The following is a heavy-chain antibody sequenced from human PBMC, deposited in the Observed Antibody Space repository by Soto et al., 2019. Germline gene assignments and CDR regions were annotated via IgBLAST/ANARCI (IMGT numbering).Heavy chain of an antibody. Sequence: EVQLVESGGGLVQPGGSLRLSCTASGFTLSSYSVNWVRQTPGKGRAWLSYISSGTSIIYYADSVNGRFTISRDNAKNSLYLHTISLGDEDTAVYYCARGQWVGDQPNWYLDLWGRGTLVTVSS. J-gene: IGHJ2*01. CDR2: ISSGTSII. CDR3: ARGQWVGDQPNWYLDL. CDR1: GFTLSSYS. V-gene: IGHV3-48*02. D-gene: IGHD3-10*01.